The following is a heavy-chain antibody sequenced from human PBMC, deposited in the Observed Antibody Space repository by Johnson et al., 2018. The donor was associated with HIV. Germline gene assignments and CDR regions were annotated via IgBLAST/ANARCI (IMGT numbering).Heavy chain of an antibody. CDR2: ISYDGSNK. J-gene: IGHJ3*02. D-gene: IGHD3-22*01. Sequence: QVQLVESGGGVVQPGRSLRLSCAASGFTFSSYAMHWVRQAPGKGLEWVAVISYDGSNKYYADSVKGRFTISRDNSKNTLYLQMNSLRAEDTAVYYCAAGDSSGYYRQTDAFDIWGQGTMVTVS. V-gene: IGHV3-30*04. CDR3: AAGDSSGYYRQTDAFDI. CDR1: GFTFSSYA.